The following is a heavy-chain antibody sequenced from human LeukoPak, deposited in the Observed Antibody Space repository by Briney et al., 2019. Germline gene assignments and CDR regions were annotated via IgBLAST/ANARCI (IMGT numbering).Heavy chain of an antibody. CDR1: GFTFSSYE. D-gene: IGHD3-16*01. Sequence: GGSLRLSCAASGFTFSSYEMNWVRQAPGKGLEWVSYISSSGSTIYYADSVKGRFTISRDNAKNPLYLQMNSLRAEDTAVYYCARDGYDYVWGSYRAGFDYWGQGTLVTVSS. V-gene: IGHV3-48*03. CDR2: ISSSGSTI. J-gene: IGHJ4*02. CDR3: ARDGYDYVWGSYRAGFDY.